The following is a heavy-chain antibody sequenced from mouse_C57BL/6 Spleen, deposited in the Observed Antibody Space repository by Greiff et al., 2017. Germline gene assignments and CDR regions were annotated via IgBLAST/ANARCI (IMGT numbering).Heavy chain of an antibody. J-gene: IGHJ1*03. CDR2: ILPGSGST. CDR1: GYTFTGSW. CDR3: ATNKGYYGSSHWYFDV. D-gene: IGHD1-1*01. V-gene: IGHV1-9*01. Sequence: VQLQQSGAELMKPGASVKLSCKATGYTFTGSWIEWVKQRPGHGLEWIGEILPGSGSTNYNEKFKGKATFTAYTSSNTAYMQLSSLTTEDSAINYCATNKGYYGSSHWYFDVWGTGTTVTVSS.